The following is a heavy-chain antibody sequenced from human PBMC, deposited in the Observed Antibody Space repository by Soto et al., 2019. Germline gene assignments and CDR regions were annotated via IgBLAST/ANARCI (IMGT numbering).Heavy chain of an antibody. CDR3: ARDSSGYSYGRFDY. CDR2: IYHSGST. D-gene: IGHD5-18*01. CDR1: GGSISSGGYS. V-gene: IGHV4-30-2*01. Sequence: PSETLSLTCAVSGGSISSGGYSWSWIRQPPGKGLEWIGYIYHSGSTYYNPSLKSRVTISVDRSKNQFSLKLSSVTAADTAVYYCARDSSGYSYGRFDYWGQGTLVTVSS. J-gene: IGHJ4*02.